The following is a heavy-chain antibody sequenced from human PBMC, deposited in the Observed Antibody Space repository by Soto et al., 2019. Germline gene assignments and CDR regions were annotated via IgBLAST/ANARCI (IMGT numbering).Heavy chain of an antibody. CDR2: ISSSSTTI. V-gene: IGHV3-48*02. CDR3: AKRLRFFASGLSDFYYSMDV. Sequence: EVQLVESGGGLVQPGGSLRLSCEASAFTFSSYSMNWVRQAPGKGLEWVSYISSSSTTIYYADSVKGRFTISRDNANNSLYPRQNSLRDEHTPVHYGAKRLRFFASGLSDFYYSMDVWGQGPT. CDR1: AFTFSSYS. J-gene: IGHJ6*02. D-gene: IGHD3-3*01.